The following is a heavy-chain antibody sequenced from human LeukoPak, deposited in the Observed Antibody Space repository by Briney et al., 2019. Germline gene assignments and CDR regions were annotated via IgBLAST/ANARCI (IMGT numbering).Heavy chain of an antibody. CDR1: GGSISSSTSY. Sequence: PSETLSLTCSVSGGSISSSTSYWGRIRQPPGEGLEWIGTIYYSGSTYYNPSLKSRVTISVDTSKNQFSLKLGSVTAADTAVYYCARQTYGSGSYYNLDCWGQGTLVTVSS. D-gene: IGHD3-10*01. CDR2: IYYSGST. CDR3: ARQTYGSGSYYNLDC. V-gene: IGHV4-39*01. J-gene: IGHJ4*02.